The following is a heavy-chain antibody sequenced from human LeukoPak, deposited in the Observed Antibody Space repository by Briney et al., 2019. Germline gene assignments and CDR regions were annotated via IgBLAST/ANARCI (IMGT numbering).Heavy chain of an antibody. CDR2: ISVYNGHT. CDR1: AYTLTSYG. Sequence: GASVKVSCKASAYTLTSYGISWVRQAPAQGLEWMGWISVYNGHTNYAQNLQRRVTMTTDTSTSTAYMELRSLRSDDTAVYYCARGGRWQLPRPYAFDIWGQGTMVTVSS. V-gene: IGHV1-18*01. CDR3: ARGGRWQLPRPYAFDI. D-gene: IGHD1-26*01. J-gene: IGHJ3*02.